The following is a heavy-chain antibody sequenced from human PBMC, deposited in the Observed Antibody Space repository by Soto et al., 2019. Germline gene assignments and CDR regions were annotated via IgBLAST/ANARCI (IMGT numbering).Heavy chain of an antibody. Sequence: QLQLQESGSGLVKPSQTLSLTCAVSGDSIYSFSWSWIRQPPGRGLEWIGYIYHDGRAFYTSSLRCRVSMSVHTSKKQISLNLRSVTAADTAVYYFARDRGYGTLDYWGQGALVTVSS. CDR2: IYHDGRA. CDR1: GDSIYSFS. V-gene: IGHV4-30-2*01. D-gene: IGHD5-18*01. J-gene: IGHJ4*02. CDR3: ARDRGYGTLDY.